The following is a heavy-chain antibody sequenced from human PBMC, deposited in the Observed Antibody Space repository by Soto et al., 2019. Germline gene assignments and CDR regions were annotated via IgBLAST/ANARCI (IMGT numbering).Heavy chain of an antibody. CDR3: GRGSSGGNSEVDF. CDR2: IGTTGDP. D-gene: IGHD3-22*01. CDR1: GLTFSNYD. V-gene: IGHV3-13*05. Sequence: PGGSLRLSCAASGLTFSNYDMHWVRQTTGKGLEWVSAIGTTGDPYYPGSVKGRFTISRDNAKNSLYLQMNSLTVEDTGVYFCGRGSSGGNSEVDFWGQGTLVTVSS. J-gene: IGHJ4*02.